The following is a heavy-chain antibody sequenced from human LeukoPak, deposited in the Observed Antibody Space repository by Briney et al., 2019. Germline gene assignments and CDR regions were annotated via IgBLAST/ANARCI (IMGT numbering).Heavy chain of an antibody. CDR3: TRHRGRYGERAGDFDY. Sequence: QPGGSLRLSCAASGFTLSGSAMHWVRQASGKGLEWVGRIRSKANSYATAYAASVKGRFTISRDDSKNTAYLQMNSLKTEDTAVYYCTRHRGRYGERAGDFDYWGQGTLVTVSS. CDR2: IRSKANSYAT. CDR1: GFTLSGSA. V-gene: IGHV3-73*01. J-gene: IGHJ4*02. D-gene: IGHD4-17*01.